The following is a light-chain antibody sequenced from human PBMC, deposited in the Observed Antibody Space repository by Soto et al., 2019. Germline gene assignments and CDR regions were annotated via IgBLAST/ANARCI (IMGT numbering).Light chain of an antibody. Sequence: QSALTQPASVSGSPGQSITISCTGTSSDVGSYNYVSWYQQHPGKAPKLMIYEVRDRPSGISSRFSGSKSGNTASLTISGLQTEDEADYYCSSYTSSSILFGTGIKVTVL. J-gene: IGLJ1*01. CDR2: EVR. V-gene: IGLV2-14*01. CDR3: SSYTSSSIL. CDR1: SSDVGSYNY.